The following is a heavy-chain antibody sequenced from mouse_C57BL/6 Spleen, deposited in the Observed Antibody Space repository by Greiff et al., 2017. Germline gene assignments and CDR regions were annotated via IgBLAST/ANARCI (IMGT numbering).Heavy chain of an antibody. J-gene: IGHJ4*01. CDR2: IWSGGST. Sequence: VKLMESGPGLVQPSQSLSITCTVSGFSLTSYGVHWVRQPPGKGLEWLGVIWSGGSTDYNAAFISRLSISKDNSKSQVFFKMNSLQADDTAIYYCAIDGYGNMDYWGQGTSVTVSS. V-gene: IGHV2-4*01. CDR3: AIDGYGNMDY. CDR1: GFSLTSYG. D-gene: IGHD2-3*01.